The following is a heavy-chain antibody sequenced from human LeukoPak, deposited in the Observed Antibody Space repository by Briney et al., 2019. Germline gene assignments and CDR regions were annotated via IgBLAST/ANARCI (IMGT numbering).Heavy chain of an antibody. V-gene: IGHV3-30*04. J-gene: IGHJ4*02. Sequence: GRSLRLSCAASGFTFSNYAMHWVRQAPGKGLEWVAVISYDGSNEFYADSVKGRFTISRDNSKNTLYLQMNSLRAEDTAVYYCARSTTVGTAFDYWGQGTLVTVSS. CDR1: GFTFSNYA. D-gene: IGHD4-23*01. CDR2: ISYDGSNE. CDR3: ARSTTVGTAFDY.